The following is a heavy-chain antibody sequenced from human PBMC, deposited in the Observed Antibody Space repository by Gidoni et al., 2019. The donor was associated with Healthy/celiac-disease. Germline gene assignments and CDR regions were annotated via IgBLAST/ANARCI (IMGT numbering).Heavy chain of an antibody. CDR3: AKDMGYIAARFILDY. Sequence: EVQLVESGGVVVQPGGSLRLSCAASGFPFDDYTMHWVRQAPGKGLEWVSLISWDGGSTYYADSVKGRFTISRDNSKNSLYLQMNSLRTEDTALYYCAKDMGYIAARFILDYWGQGTLVTVSS. V-gene: IGHV3-43*01. D-gene: IGHD6-6*01. CDR1: GFPFDDYT. CDR2: ISWDGGST. J-gene: IGHJ4*02.